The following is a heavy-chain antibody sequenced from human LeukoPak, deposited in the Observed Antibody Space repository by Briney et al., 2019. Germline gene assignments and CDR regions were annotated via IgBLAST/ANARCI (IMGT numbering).Heavy chain of an antibody. J-gene: IGHJ4*02. CDR3: ARFESSGWYYLDY. CDR1: GGSISSYY. V-gene: IGHV4-59*08. D-gene: IGHD6-19*01. Sequence: SETLSLTCTVSGGSISSYYWSWIRQPPGKGLEWIGYIYYSGSTYYNPSLKSRVTISVDTSKNQFSLKLSSVTAADTAVYYCARFESSGWYYLDYWGQGTLVTVSS. CDR2: IYYSGST.